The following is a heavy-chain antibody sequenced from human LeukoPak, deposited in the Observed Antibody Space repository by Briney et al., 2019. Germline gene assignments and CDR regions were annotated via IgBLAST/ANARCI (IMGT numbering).Heavy chain of an antibody. J-gene: IGHJ4*02. CDR2: IYHSGST. V-gene: IGHV4-38-2*01. CDR3: ARDPDYYDPGY. CDR1: GFTFSTFAM. D-gene: IGHD3-22*01. Sequence: PGGSLRPSCEASGFTFSTFAMIWIRQPPGKGLEWIGSIYHSGSTYYNPSLKSRVTISIDTPKSQFSLNLSSVTAADTAVYFCARDPDYYDPGYWGQGTLVTVSS.